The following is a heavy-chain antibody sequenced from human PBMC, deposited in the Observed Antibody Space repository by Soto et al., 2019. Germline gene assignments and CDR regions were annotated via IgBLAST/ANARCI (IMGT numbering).Heavy chain of an antibody. D-gene: IGHD2-15*01. J-gene: IGHJ6*02. V-gene: IGHV1-18*01. CDR2: GSGYNGNT. CDR3: ARAGALPYYYYGMEV. Sequence: QVQLVQSGGEVKKPGASVKVSCKASGYTFTTSGVSWVRQAPGQGLEWMGWGSGYNGNTKYEEKSHXTXTXXTDTSTSTASLELRSLTTDDTAVYYCARAGALPYYYYGMEVWGQGTTVIVSS. CDR1: GYTFTTSG.